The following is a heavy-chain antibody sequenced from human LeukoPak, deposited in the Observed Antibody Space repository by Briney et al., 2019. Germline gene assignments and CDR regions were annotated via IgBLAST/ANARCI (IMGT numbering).Heavy chain of an antibody. D-gene: IGHD4-17*01. V-gene: IGHV4-30-2*01. CDR2: IYHSGST. CDR3: ARASVDYGDYDY. CDR1: GGSISSGGYS. J-gene: IGHJ4*02. Sequence: SETLSLTCAVSGGSISSGGYSWSWIRQPPGKGLEWIGYIYHSGSTYYNPSLKSRVTISVDRSKNQFSLKLSSVTAADTAVYYCARASVDYGDYDYWGRGTLVTVSS.